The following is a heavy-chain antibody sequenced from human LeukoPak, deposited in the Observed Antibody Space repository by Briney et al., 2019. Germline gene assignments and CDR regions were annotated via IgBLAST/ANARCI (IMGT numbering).Heavy chain of an antibody. Sequence: SETLSLTCTVSGGSISSYYWSWIRQPPGKVLEWLGYIYYSGSTNYNPSLKSRVTISVDTSKSQFSLKVRYVTAADTAVYYCARGLNDSWTGENYWGQGTLVTVSS. V-gene: IGHV4-59*12. CDR2: IYYSGST. J-gene: IGHJ4*02. D-gene: IGHD3-3*01. CDR3: ARGLNDSWTGENY. CDR1: GGSISSYY.